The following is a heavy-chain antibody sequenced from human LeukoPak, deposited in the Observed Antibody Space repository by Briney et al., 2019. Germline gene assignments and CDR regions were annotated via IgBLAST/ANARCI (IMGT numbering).Heavy chain of an antibody. D-gene: IGHD7-27*01. CDR3: ARHSPLWGY. V-gene: IGHV3-48*01. J-gene: IGHJ4*02. CDR2: IDSRGTII. Sequence: GGSLRPSCSASGFTFSSYSMNWVRQAPGKGLEWVSYIDSRGTIIYYADSVKGRFTISRDKAKNSLYLQMNSLRAEDTALYHCARHSPLWGYWGQGTLVTVSS. CDR1: GFTFSSYS.